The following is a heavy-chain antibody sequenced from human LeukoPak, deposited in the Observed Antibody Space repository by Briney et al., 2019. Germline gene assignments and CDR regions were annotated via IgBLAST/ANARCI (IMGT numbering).Heavy chain of an antibody. J-gene: IGHJ4*02. CDR3: AKGHSSSPLFFDY. Sequence: GGSLRLSCAASGFTFSSYAMSWVRQALGKGLEWVSAISGSGGSTYYADSVKGRFTISRDNSKNTLYLQMNSLRAEDTAVYYCAKGHSSSPLFFDYWGQGTLVTVSS. V-gene: IGHV3-23*01. CDR2: ISGSGGST. D-gene: IGHD6-13*01. CDR1: GFTFSSYA.